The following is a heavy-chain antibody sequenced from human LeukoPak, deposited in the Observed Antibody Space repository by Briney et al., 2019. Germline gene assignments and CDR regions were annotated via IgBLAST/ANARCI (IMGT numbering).Heavy chain of an antibody. CDR1: GGSVSSDIYY. J-gene: IGHJ5*02. V-gene: IGHV4-61*01. CDR2: VHHSGGT. D-gene: IGHD5-24*01. CDR3: ARGVARMATIIGYWFDP. Sequence: SETLSLTCTVSGGSVSSDIYYWSWIRQPPGRGLEWIGYVHHSGGTKYNPSLKSRVTISIDTSRNQFSLKLSSVTAADTAVYFCARGVARMATIIGYWFDPWGHGTLVTVSS.